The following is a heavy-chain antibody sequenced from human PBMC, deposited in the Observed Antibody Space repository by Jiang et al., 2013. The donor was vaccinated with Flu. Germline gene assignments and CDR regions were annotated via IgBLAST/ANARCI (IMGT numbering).Heavy chain of an antibody. D-gene: IGHD3-16*01. Sequence: KSRVTISVDTSKNQFSLKLSSVTAADTAVYYCARARRVGGYYYYMDVWGKGTTVTVSS. J-gene: IGHJ6*03. CDR3: ARARRVGGYYYYMDV. V-gene: IGHV4-34*01.